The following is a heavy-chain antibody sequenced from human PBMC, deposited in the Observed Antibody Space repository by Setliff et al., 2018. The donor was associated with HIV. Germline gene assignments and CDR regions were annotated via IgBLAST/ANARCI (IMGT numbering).Heavy chain of an antibody. J-gene: IGHJ4*02. Sequence: GGSLRLSCAASGFTFSSYWMSWVRQAPGKGLEWVANIKEDGSGRYYVDSVRDRFTISRDNAKNSLYLQMNTLRVEDTALYYCTKGRHLVSGEWYFERWGQGTLVTVSS. D-gene: IGHD3-3*01. V-gene: IGHV3-7*03. CDR2: IKEDGSGR. CDR3: TKGRHLVSGEWYFER. CDR1: GFTFSSYW.